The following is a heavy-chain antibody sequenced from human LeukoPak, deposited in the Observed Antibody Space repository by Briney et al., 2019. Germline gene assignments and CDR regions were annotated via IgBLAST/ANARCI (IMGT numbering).Heavy chain of an antibody. D-gene: IGHD6-19*01. CDR3: AKDGGWSFDY. CDR2: ISYDGSNK. V-gene: IGHV3-30*18. Sequence: PGRSLRLSCAASGFTFSSYGMHWVRQAPGKGLEWVAVISYDGSNKYYADSVKGRFTISRGNSKNTLYLQMNSLRAEDTAVYYCAKDGGWSFDYWGQGTLVTVPS. CDR1: GFTFSSYG. J-gene: IGHJ4*02.